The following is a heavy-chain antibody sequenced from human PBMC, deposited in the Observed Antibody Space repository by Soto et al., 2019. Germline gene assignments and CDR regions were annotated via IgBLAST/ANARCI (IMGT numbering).Heavy chain of an antibody. CDR3: TRRYCSGGSCYSGLDY. CDR1: GFTFTTYA. J-gene: IGHJ4*02. Sequence: GGSLRLSCAASGFTFTTYAMSWVRQAPGKGLEWVSGVGGTGVTTYYADSVKGRFTISRDNSKTTLYLQMNNLRAEDTAVYYCTRRYCSGGSCYSGLDYWGQGTLVTVSS. D-gene: IGHD2-15*01. V-gene: IGHV3-23*01. CDR2: VGGTGVTT.